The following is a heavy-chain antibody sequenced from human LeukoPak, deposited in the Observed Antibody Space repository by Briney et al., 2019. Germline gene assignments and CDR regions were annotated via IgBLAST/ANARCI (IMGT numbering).Heavy chain of an antibody. V-gene: IGHV4-59*01. Sequence: SETLSLTCTVSGGSISSYYWSWIRQPPGKGLEWIGYIYYSGSTNYNPSLKNRVTISVDTSKNQFSLKLSSVTAADPAVYYCARLERQQLGGGYFDYWGQGTLVTVSS. J-gene: IGHJ4*02. D-gene: IGHD6-13*01. CDR1: GGSISSYY. CDR3: ARLERQQLGGGYFDY. CDR2: IYYSGST.